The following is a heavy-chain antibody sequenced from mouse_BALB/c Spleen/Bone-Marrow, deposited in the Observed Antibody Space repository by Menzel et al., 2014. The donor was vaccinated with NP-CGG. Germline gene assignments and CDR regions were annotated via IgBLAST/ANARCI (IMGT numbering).Heavy chain of an antibody. CDR1: GYAFTNYL. D-gene: IGHD1-2*01. CDR2: INPGSGGT. CDR3: ARGGDYGFMDY. J-gene: IGHJ4*01. Sequence: VQLVESGAELVRPGTSVKVSCKASGYAFTNYLIEWVKQRPGQGLEWIGVINPGSGGTNYNEKFKGKATLTADKSSSTAYMQLSSLISDDSAVYFCARGGDYGFMDYWGQGTSVTVSS. V-gene: IGHV1-54*01.